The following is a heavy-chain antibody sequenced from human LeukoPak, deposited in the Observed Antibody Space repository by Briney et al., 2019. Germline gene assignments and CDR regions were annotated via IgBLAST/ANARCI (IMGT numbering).Heavy chain of an antibody. CDR3: ARETYYYDSSGYYLFDY. Sequence: GGSLRLSCAASGFTFSSYSMNWVRQAPGKGLEWVSYISSSSSTTYYADSVKGRFTISRDNAKNSLYLQMNSLRAEDTAVYYCARETYYYDSSGYYLFDYWGQGTLVTVSS. CDR1: GFTFSSYS. V-gene: IGHV3-48*04. CDR2: ISSSSSTT. J-gene: IGHJ4*02. D-gene: IGHD3-22*01.